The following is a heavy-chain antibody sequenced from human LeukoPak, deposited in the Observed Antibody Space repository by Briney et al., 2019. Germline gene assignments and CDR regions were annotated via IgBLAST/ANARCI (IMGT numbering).Heavy chain of an antibody. CDR3: ARGDFCSKSNCYLRPMDV. V-gene: IGHV4-59*01. D-gene: IGHD3-3*01. Sequence: SETLSLTCTVSGGSISDYYWNWIRQPPGKGLEWIGYIDYSGSNTYNPSLKSRVTMSVDTAKNQFSLKLRSVTAADTAVYFCARGDFCSKSNCYLRPMDVWGKGTTVTVSS. CDR1: GGSISDYY. J-gene: IGHJ6*03. CDR2: IDYSGSN.